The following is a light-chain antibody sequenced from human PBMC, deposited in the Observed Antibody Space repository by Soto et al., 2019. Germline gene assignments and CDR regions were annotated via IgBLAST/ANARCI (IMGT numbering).Light chain of an antibody. CDR3: QQLNSYPPT. CDR2: AAS. V-gene: IGKV1-9*01. Sequence: IQLTQSPSSLSASVGDRVTITCRASQGISSYLAWYQQKPGKAPNLLIYAASSLQSGVPSRFSGSGSGTDFTLTISSLQPEDVATNYCQQLNSYPPTFGGGTKVEIK. J-gene: IGKJ4*01. CDR1: QGISSY.